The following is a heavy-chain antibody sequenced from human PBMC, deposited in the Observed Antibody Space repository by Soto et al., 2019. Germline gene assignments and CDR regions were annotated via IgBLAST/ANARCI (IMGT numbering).Heavy chain of an antibody. Sequence: EVQLLESGGGLVQPGGSLRLSCAASGFTFSTYAMSWVRQAPGKGLEWVSAISGGGGNVNYADSVKGRFTISRDNSRTVVYLEMRGLRDEDTAMYYCAKYDFWSSYYIGDSFEYWGQGTLVTVSS. D-gene: IGHD3-3*01. V-gene: IGHV3-23*01. J-gene: IGHJ4*02. CDR2: ISGGGGNV. CDR3: AKYDFWSSYYIGDSFEY. CDR1: GFTFSTYA.